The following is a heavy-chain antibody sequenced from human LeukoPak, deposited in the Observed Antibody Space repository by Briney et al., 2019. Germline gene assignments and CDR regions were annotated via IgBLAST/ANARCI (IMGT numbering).Heavy chain of an antibody. CDR2: IYTSGSA. J-gene: IGHJ4*02. D-gene: IGHD6-19*01. CDR1: GGSISSYS. Sequence: TSETLSLTCTVSGGSISSYSWSWLRQPAGKGLEWIGRIYTSGSANYNPSLKGQVTLSVDPSKNQFSLKLSAVTAADTAVYYCARASPITLAGLDYWGQGTLVTVSS. CDR3: ARASPITLAGLDY. V-gene: IGHV4-4*07.